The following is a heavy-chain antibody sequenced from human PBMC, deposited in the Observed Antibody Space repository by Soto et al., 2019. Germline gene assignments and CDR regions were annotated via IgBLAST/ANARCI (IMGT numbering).Heavy chain of an antibody. CDR2: ILHSGET. J-gene: IGHJ3*01. D-gene: IGHD6-19*01. Sequence: QVQLQESGPGLVKPSGTLSLTCAISGDSITNSRWWTWVRQPPGKGLEWIGDILHSGETNYNPSLKSRVFISVDKSQNQFSLRVSSVTAADTAVYYCAYSPGWYRHDVWGQGTLVTVSS. CDR3: AYSPGWYRHDV. V-gene: IGHV4-4*02. CDR1: GDSITNSRW.